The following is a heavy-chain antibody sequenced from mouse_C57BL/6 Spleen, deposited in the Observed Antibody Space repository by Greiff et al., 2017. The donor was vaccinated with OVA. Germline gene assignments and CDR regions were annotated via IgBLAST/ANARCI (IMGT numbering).Heavy chain of an antibody. CDR3: ARERENWYYAMDY. Sequence: EVQRVESGPGLVKPSQSLSLTCSVTGYSITSGYYWNWIRQFPGNKLEWMGYISYDGSNNYNPSLKNRISITRDTSKNQFFLKLNSVTTEDTATYYCARERENWYYAMDYWGQGTSVTVSS. CDR1: GYSITSGYY. V-gene: IGHV3-6*01. D-gene: IGHD4-1*01. J-gene: IGHJ4*01. CDR2: ISYDGSN.